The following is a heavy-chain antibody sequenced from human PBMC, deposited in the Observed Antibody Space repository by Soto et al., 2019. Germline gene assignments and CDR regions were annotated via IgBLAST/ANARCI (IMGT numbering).Heavy chain of an antibody. CDR2: IIPIFGTA. Sequence: ASVKVSCKASGGTFSSYAISWVRQAPGQGLEWMGGIIPIFGTANYAQKFQGRVTITADKSTSTAYMELSSLRSEDTAVYYCARVVVGATPDYYYYSGMDVWGQGTTVTVS. CDR1: GGTFSSYA. J-gene: IGHJ6*02. CDR3: ARVVVGATPDYYYYSGMDV. V-gene: IGHV1-69*06. D-gene: IGHD1-26*01.